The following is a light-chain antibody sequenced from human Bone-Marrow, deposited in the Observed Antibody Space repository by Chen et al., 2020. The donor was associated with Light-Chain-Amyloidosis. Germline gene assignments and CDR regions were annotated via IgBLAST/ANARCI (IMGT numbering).Light chain of an antibody. CDR1: QNVLYSSNNKNF. CDR3: QQYYSSPRT. Sequence: DFVMTQSPDSLAVSLGERATINCKSSQNVLYSSNNKNFLAWYQQKPGQPPKLLIYWASTRESGVPDRFSGSGSGTDFTLTISSLQAEDVAVYYCQQYYSSPRTFGQGTKLEIK. CDR2: WAS. J-gene: IGKJ2*01. V-gene: IGKV4-1*01.